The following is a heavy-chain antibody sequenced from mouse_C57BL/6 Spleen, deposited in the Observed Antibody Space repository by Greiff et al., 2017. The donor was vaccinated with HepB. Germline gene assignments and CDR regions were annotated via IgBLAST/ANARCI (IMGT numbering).Heavy chain of an antibody. Sequence: DVKLQESGAELVKPGASVKLSCTASGFNIKDYYMHWVKQRTEQGLEWIGRIDPEDGETKYAPKFQGKATITADPSSNTAYLQLSSLTSEDTAVYYCARLSNYEGYWGQGTTLTVSS. D-gene: IGHD2-5*01. V-gene: IGHV14-2*01. CDR3: ARLSNYEGY. CDR2: IDPEDGET. CDR1: GFNIKDYY. J-gene: IGHJ2*01.